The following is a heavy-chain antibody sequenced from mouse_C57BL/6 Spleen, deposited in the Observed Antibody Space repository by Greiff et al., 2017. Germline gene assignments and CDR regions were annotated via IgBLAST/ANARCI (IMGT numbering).Heavy chain of an antibody. CDR1: GYSITSGYY. V-gene: IGHV3-6*01. J-gene: IGHJ3*01. D-gene: IGHD2-4*01. CDR2: ISYDGSN. CDR3: ARDRGIYYDYVPFAY. Sequence: DVHLVESGPGLVKPSQSLSLTCSVTGYSITSGYYWNWIRQFPGNKLEWMGYISYDGSNNYNPSLKNRISINRDTSKNQFFLKLNSVTTEDTATYYCARDRGIYYDYVPFAYRGQETLVTVSA.